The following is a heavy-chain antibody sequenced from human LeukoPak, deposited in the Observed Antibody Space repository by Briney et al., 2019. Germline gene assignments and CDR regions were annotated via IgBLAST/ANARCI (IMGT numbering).Heavy chain of an antibody. CDR1: GFTFSNYA. J-gene: IGHJ4*02. V-gene: IGHV3-23*01. CDR2: ISDSGGST. D-gene: IGHD2-2*01. Sequence: GGSLRLSCAASGFTFSNYAMSWVRQAPGKGLEWGSSISDSGGSTYYADSVKGRFTISRDNSKNTLYLQMNSLRAKDTAVYYCACNLVVPAAIWLGYWGQGTLVTVSS. CDR3: ACNLVVPAAIWLGY.